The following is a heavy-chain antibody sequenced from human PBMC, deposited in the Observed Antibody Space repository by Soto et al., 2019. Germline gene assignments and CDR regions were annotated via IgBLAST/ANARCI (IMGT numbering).Heavy chain of an antibody. CDR3: ARHGRGWYDPGLYYFDY. Sequence: SETLSLTCTVSGGSISSSSYYWGWIRQPPGKGLEWIGSIYYSGSTYYNPSLKSRVTISVDTSKNQFSLKLSSVTAADTAVYYCARHGRGWYDPGLYYFDYWGQGTLVTVSS. CDR2: IYYSGST. J-gene: IGHJ4*02. V-gene: IGHV4-39*01. CDR1: GGSISSSSYY. D-gene: IGHD6-19*01.